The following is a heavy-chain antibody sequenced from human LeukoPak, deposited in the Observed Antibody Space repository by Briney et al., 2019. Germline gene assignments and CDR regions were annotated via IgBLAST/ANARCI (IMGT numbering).Heavy chain of an antibody. CDR1: GSTFSDYY. Sequence: GGSLRLSCAASGSTFSDYYMSWIRQAPGKGLEWVSYISSSGSTIYYADSVKGRFTISRDNAKNSLYLQMNSLRAEDTAVYYCARSPPNYDFWSGYNDYWGQGTLVTVSS. CDR3: ARSPPNYDFWSGYNDY. J-gene: IGHJ4*02. V-gene: IGHV3-11*01. CDR2: ISSSGSTI. D-gene: IGHD3-3*01.